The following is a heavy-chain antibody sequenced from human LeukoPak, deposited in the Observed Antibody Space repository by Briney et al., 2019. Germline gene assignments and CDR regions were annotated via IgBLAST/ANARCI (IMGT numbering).Heavy chain of an antibody. CDR1: GFTFSTYW. D-gene: IGHD3-10*01. J-gene: IGHJ4*02. V-gene: IGHV3-7*01. Sequence: GGPLRLSCAASGFTFSTYWMTWVRQAPGKGLEWVANIKQDGGETYYVDSVKGRFTISRDNAENSLYLQMNSLRAEDTALYYCARLRGGAYWGQGTLVTVSS. CDR2: IKQDGGET. CDR3: ARLRGGAY.